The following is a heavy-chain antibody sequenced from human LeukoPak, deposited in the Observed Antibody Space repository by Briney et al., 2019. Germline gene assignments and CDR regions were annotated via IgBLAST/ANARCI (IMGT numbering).Heavy chain of an antibody. V-gene: IGHV4-31*03. D-gene: IGHD2-21*01. J-gene: IGHJ5*02. CDR2: IYYSGST. CDR1: GGSISSGGYY. CDR3: AQTIRDWFDP. Sequence: SQTLSLTCTVSGGSISSGGYYWSWIRQHPGEGLEWIGYIYYSGSTYYNPSLKSRVTISVDTSKNQFSLKLSSVTAADTAVYYCAQTIRDWFDPWGQGTLVTVSS.